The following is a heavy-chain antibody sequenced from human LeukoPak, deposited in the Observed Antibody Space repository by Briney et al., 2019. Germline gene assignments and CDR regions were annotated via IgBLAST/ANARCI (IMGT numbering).Heavy chain of an antibody. J-gene: IGHJ4*02. Sequence: ASVKVSCKGSGYTFTEYYLHWVRQAPGQGLEWLGYINPRDGGTSSPPNFRGRVTMTTDASSSTVYMELSRLTSDDTAIYYCAREGNGLLSKDLDYWGQGTLVTVSS. CDR1: GYTFTEYY. CDR3: AREGNGLLSKDLDY. CDR2: INPRDGGT. V-gene: IGHV1-2*02. D-gene: IGHD2-15*01.